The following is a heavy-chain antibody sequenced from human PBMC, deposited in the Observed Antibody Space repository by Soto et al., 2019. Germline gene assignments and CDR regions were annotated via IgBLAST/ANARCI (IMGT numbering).Heavy chain of an antibody. CDR1: GGSINSYY. CDR3: ASDGGDRRFDY. Sequence: SETLSLTCTVSGGSINSYYWSWIRQPPGKGLEWIGYIYYSGSTNYNPSLKSRVTVSIDTSKNQFSLKLSSVTAADTAFYYCASDGGDRRFDYWGQGTLVTVS. D-gene: IGHD3-10*01. V-gene: IGHV4-59*01. CDR2: IYYSGST. J-gene: IGHJ4*02.